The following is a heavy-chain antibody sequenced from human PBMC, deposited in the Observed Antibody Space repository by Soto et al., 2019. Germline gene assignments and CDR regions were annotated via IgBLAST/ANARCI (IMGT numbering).Heavy chain of an antibody. J-gene: IGHJ6*02. V-gene: IGHV1-69*13. CDR1: GGTFSSYA. CDR3: ARESIAARPMYYYYGMDV. D-gene: IGHD6-6*01. Sequence: SVKVSCKASGGTFSSYAISWVRQAPGQGLEWMGGIIPIFGTANYAQKFQGRVTITADESTSTAYLELSSLRSEDTAVYYCARESIAARPMYYYYGMDVWGQGTTVTVSS. CDR2: IIPIFGTA.